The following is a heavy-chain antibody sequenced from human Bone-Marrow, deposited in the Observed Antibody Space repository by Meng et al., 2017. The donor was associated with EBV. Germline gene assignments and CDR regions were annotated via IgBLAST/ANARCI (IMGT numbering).Heavy chain of an antibody. CDR2: FYSATTT. CDR3: VRGYDYGDYVDY. Sequence: QVQLQESGPGLVKPSEXLSLICNVSGGSITTPNYYWGWIRQPPGKGLEWIGTFYSATTTFYNPSLRSRLIISVDTSKNQFSLRLTSVTAADTAVYYCVRGYDYGDYVDYWGQGTLVNVSS. CDR1: GGSITTPNYY. D-gene: IGHD4-17*01. V-gene: IGHV4-39*07. J-gene: IGHJ4*02.